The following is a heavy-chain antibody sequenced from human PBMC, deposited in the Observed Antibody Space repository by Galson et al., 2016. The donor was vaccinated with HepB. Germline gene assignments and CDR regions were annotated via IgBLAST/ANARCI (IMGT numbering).Heavy chain of an antibody. CDR1: GGTFSSYA. Sequence: SVKVSCKASGGTFSSYAISWVRQAPGQGLEWMGGIIPIFGTANYAQKFQGRVTITADESTSTAYMELSSLRSEDTAVYYCARDRYYYGSGSYWAHYYYYGMDVWGQGTTVTVSS. V-gene: IGHV1-69*13. CDR3: ARDRYYYGSGSYWAHYYYYGMDV. D-gene: IGHD3-10*01. J-gene: IGHJ6*02. CDR2: IIPIFGTA.